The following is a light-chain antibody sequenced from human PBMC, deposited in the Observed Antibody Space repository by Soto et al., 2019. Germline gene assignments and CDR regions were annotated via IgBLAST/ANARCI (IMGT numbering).Light chain of an antibody. J-gene: IGKJ3*01. CDR1: QTVGSY. Sequence: EIVLTQSPATLSLSPGERATLSCRASQTVGSYLAWFRQTPGQAPRLLIYDTSIRATGIPARFSGSGSGTDFTLTISRLEPEDFAVYYCQQYVSSPFTFGPGTKVDIK. CDR2: DTS. CDR3: QQYVSSPFT. V-gene: IGKV3-20*01.